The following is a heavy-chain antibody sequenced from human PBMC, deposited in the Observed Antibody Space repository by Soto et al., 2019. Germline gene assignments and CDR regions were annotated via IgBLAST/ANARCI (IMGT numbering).Heavy chain of an antibody. D-gene: IGHD4-17*01. CDR1: GFTFSSYS. CDR2: ISSSSSTI. CDR3: ARDSGLRSYGDPFDY. Sequence: PGGSLRLSCAASGFTFSSYSMNWVRQAPGKGLEWVSYISSSSSTIYYADSVKGRFTISRDNAKNSLYLQMNSLRAEDTAVYYCARDSGLRSYGDPFDYWGQGTLVTVSS. J-gene: IGHJ4*02. V-gene: IGHV3-48*01.